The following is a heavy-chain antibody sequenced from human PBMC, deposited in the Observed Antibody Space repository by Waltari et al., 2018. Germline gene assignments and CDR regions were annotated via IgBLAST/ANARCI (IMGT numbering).Heavy chain of an antibody. Sequence: QVHLVQSGAEVKKPGASVKVSCKASGYTFTGYYIQWVRRAPGQGLEWMGRSNPNSGDTNYAQKCQGRVTLTRDTSINTAYMELSSLKSDDTAVYYCARDLGSDYGNRDYWGQGTLVTVPS. V-gene: IGHV1-2*06. D-gene: IGHD4-17*01. CDR1: GYTFTGYY. CDR2: SNPNSGDT. CDR3: ARDLGSDYGNRDY. J-gene: IGHJ4*02.